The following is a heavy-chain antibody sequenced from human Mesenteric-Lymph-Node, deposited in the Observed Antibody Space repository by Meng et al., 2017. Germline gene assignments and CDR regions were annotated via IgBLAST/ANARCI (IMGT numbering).Heavy chain of an antibody. V-gene: IGHV4-34*12. CDR2: IIHGGSP. CDR3: ARDRTTGRYFDY. J-gene: IGHJ4*02. Sequence: QVQQQQGGAGRLKPSETLSLTWAVNGGSLSGAYWNWIRQPPGKGLEWIGEIIHGGSPSYNPSLKSRVTISIDTSKNQLSLMLSSVTAAGTAVYYCARDRTTGRYFDYWGQGTLVTVSS. D-gene: IGHD4-11*01. CDR1: GGSLSGAY.